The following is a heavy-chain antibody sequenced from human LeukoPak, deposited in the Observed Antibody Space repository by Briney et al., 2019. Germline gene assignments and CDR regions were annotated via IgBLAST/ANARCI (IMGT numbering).Heavy chain of an antibody. CDR1: GYSPTSLC. J-gene: IGHJ6*03. V-gene: IGHV1-18*01. CDR3: ARVLRCSGGSCPRPYYYYYYTDV. Sequence: SVSPSCNLSGYSPTSLCTGWVRPVPEHLLEWKGWIIAFDGNTNYAQKIQGRVTMTTDTYTSTGYMELRSLRSDDTAVYYCARVLRCSGGSCPRPYYYYYYTDVWGKGTTVTISS. CDR2: IIAFDGNT. D-gene: IGHD2-15*01.